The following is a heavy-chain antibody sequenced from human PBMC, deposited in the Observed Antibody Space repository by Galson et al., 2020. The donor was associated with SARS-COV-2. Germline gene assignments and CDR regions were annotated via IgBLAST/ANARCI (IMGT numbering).Heavy chain of an antibody. D-gene: IGHD6-13*01. V-gene: IGHV4-31*03. J-gene: IGHJ6*02. CDR2: IYYSGST. Sequence: SETLSLTCTVSGGSISSGGYYWSWIRQHPGKGLEWIGYIYYSGSTYYNPSLKSRFTISVDTSKNQFSLKLSSVTAADTAVYYCARDVLKEQQLVRNYYYYYGMDVWGQGTTVTVSS. CDR1: GGSISSGGYY. CDR3: ARDVLKEQQLVRNYYYYYGMDV.